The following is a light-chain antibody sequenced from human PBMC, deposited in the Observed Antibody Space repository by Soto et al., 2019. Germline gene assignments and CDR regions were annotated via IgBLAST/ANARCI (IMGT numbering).Light chain of an antibody. CDR2: DVG. Sequence: QSALTQPASVSGSPGQSITISCTGTSSDVGGYNYVSWYQQHPGKAPKLIIYDVGNRPSGVSNRFSGSKSGNTASLTISGLQAEDESDYYCSSYTSSSTSYVVFGGGTRSPS. CDR1: SSDVGGYNY. CDR3: SSYTSSSTSYVV. V-gene: IGLV2-14*01. J-gene: IGLJ2*01.